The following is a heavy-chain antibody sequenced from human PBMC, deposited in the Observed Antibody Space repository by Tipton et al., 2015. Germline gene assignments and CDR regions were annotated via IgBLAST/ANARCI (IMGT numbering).Heavy chain of an antibody. V-gene: IGHV3-23*01. CDR1: GFTFSSYA. J-gene: IGHJ6*02. CDR2: MRGSGGAT. D-gene: IGHD2-2*02. CDR3: AKTELDCSSTSCYTVADYYGMDV. Sequence: SLRLSCAASGFTFSSYAMSWVRQAPGKGLEWVSAMRGSGGATYYADSVKGRFTISRDNSKNTLYLQMNSLRAEDTAVYYCAKTELDCSSTSCYTVADYYGMDVWGQGTTVTVPS.